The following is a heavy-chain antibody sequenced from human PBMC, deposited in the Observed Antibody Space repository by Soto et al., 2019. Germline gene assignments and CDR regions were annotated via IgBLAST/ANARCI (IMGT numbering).Heavy chain of an antibody. V-gene: IGHV4-38-2*02. J-gene: IGHJ4*02. Sequence: SETLSLTCSVSGFAISRGYYWSWVRQPPGKGLEWIGSIYPSVSSYHNPSLETRVRLSIDTSKNQFTLNLTSVTAADTALYYCAREKVGTTFFDNWGQGIQVTVSS. CDR2: IYPSVSS. D-gene: IGHD1-1*01. CDR3: AREKVGTTFFDN. CDR1: GFAISRGYY.